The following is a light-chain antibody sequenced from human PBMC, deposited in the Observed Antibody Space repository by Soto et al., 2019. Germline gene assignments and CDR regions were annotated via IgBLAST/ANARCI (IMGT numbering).Light chain of an antibody. J-gene: IGKJ1*01. CDR3: QQYGA. Sequence: DIQMTQSPSTLSASVGDRVTITCRASASISSWLAWYQQQPGKAPKLLIYKSSILENGVPSRFSGGGSGTEFTLTISSLRPDDFATYYCQQYGAFGQGTKVDIK. CDR2: KSS. CDR1: ASISSW. V-gene: IGKV1-5*03.